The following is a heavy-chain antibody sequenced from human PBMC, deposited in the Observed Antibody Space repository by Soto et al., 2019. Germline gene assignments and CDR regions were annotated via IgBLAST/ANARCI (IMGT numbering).Heavy chain of an antibody. CDR3: AKVEDYDFWSGYCFTPYYFDY. J-gene: IGHJ4*02. V-gene: IGHV3-23*01. CDR1: GFTFSSYA. CDR2: ISGSGGST. D-gene: IGHD3-3*01. Sequence: GGSLRLSCAASGFTFSSYAMSWVRQAPGKGLEWVSAISGSGGSTYYADSVKGRFTISRDNSKNTLYLQMNSLRAEDTAVYYCAKVEDYDFWSGYCFTPYYFDYWGQGTLVTVSS.